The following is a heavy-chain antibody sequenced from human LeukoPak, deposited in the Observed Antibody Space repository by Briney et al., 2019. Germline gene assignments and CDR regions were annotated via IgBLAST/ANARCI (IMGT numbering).Heavy chain of an antibody. Sequence: PGGSLRLSCAVSGFTFSDYWMSWVRQAPGKGLEWVANIKQDGSEKYYVDSVKGRFTISRDNAENSLYLQMNSLRAEDTAVYYCARGGGYSACDYENFDYWGQGTLVTVSS. D-gene: IGHD5-12*01. J-gene: IGHJ4*02. CDR2: IKQDGSEK. CDR3: ARGGGYSACDYENFDY. CDR1: GFTFSDYW. V-gene: IGHV3-7*01.